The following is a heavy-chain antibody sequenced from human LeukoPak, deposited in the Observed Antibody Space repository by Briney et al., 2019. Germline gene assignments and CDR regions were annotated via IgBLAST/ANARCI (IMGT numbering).Heavy chain of an antibody. V-gene: IGHV4-59*01. CDR2: IYYSGST. J-gene: IGHJ6*03. Sequence: SETLSLTCAVSGGSISSYYWSWIRQPPGKGLEWIGYIYYSGSTNYNPSLKSRVTISVDTSKNQFSLKLSSVTAADTAVYYCARGGYSYGYYMDVRGKGTTVTVSS. CDR1: GGSISSYY. CDR3: ARGGYSYGYYMDV. D-gene: IGHD5-18*01.